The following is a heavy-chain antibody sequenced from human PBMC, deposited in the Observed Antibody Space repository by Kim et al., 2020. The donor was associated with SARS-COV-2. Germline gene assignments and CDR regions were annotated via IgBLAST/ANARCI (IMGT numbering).Heavy chain of an antibody. V-gene: IGHV3-23*01. CDR1: GFTFSSYA. CDR3: AKDKYSSGPGGDAFDI. CDR2: ISGSGGST. J-gene: IGHJ3*02. Sequence: GGSLRLSCAASGFTFSSYAMSWVRQAPGKGLEWVSAISGSGGSTYYADSVKGRFTISRDNSKNTLYLQMNSLRAEDTAVYYCAKDKYSSGPGGDAFDIWGQGTMVTVSS. D-gene: IGHD6-19*01.